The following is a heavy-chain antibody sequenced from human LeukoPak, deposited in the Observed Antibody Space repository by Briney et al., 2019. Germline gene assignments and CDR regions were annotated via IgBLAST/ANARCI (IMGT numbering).Heavy chain of an antibody. CDR2: INHSGST. Sequence: PSETLSLTCAVYSGSFSGYYWSWIRQPPGKGLEWIGEINHSGSTNYNPSLKSRVTISVDTSKNQFSLKLSSVTAADTAVYYCARGRPGIARRWYFDLWGRGTLVTVSS. D-gene: IGHD3-10*01. CDR3: ARGRPGIARRWYFDL. CDR1: SGSFSGYY. J-gene: IGHJ2*01. V-gene: IGHV4-34*01.